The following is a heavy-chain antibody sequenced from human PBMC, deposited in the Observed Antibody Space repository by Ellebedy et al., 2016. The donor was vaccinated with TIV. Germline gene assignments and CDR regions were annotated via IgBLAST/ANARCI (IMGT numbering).Heavy chain of an antibody. Sequence: GESLKISCAASGFTFSNYSMNWVRQAPGKGLEWVSYITGSSSTIKYADSVKGRFTISRDNAKNSLYLQMNSLRAEDTAVYYCARDREWIVGATTYDYWGQGTLVTVSS. V-gene: IGHV3-48*04. CDR2: ITGSSSTI. CDR1: GFTFSNYS. CDR3: ARDREWIVGATTYDY. J-gene: IGHJ4*02. D-gene: IGHD1-26*01.